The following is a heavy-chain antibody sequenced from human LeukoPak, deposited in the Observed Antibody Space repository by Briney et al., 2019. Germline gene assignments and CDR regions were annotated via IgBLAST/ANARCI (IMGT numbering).Heavy chain of an antibody. CDR2: INAGNGNT. V-gene: IGHV1-3*01. J-gene: IGHJ6*02. CDR1: GYTFTSHA. CDR3: ARGCCSSTSCYVDV. Sequence: GASVKVSCKASGYTFTSHAMHWVRQAPGQRLEWMGWINAGNGNTKYSQKFQGRVTITGDTSASTAYMELSSLRSEDTAVYYCARGCCSSTSCYVDVWGQGTTVT. D-gene: IGHD2-2*01.